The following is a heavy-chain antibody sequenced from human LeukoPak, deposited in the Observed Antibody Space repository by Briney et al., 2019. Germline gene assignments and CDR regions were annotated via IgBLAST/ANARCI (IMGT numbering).Heavy chain of an antibody. Sequence: GGPLRLSCAASGFTFSSYGMHWVRQAPGKGLEWVAVISYDGSNKYYADSVKGRFTISRDNSKNTLYLQMNSLRAEDTAVYYCAREGGSYERDLDYWGQGTLVTVSS. CDR3: AREGGSYERDLDY. J-gene: IGHJ4*02. V-gene: IGHV3-30*03. D-gene: IGHD1-26*01. CDR2: ISYDGSNK. CDR1: GFTFSSYG.